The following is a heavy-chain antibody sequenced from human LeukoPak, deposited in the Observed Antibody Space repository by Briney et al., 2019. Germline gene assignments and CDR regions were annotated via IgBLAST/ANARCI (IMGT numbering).Heavy chain of an antibody. Sequence: PGGSLRLSCAASGFTFSDYYMSWIRQAPGKGLEWVSYISSSGSTIYYADSVKGRFTISRDNSKNTLYLQMNSLRAEDTAVYYCARGGYYDSSGYYYLSRDAFDIWGQGTMVTVSS. D-gene: IGHD3-22*01. CDR1: GFTFSDYY. V-gene: IGHV3-11*01. CDR2: ISSSGSTI. CDR3: ARGGYYDSSGYYYLSRDAFDI. J-gene: IGHJ3*02.